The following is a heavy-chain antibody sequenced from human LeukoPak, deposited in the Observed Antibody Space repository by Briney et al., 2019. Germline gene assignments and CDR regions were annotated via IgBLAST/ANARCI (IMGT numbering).Heavy chain of an antibody. V-gene: IGHV4-59*08. CDR2: VNYIGST. D-gene: IGHD1-1*01. Sequence: SETLSLTFTVSAGSVSGYYWTWIRQSPGKGLEWIGYVNYIGSTNYNPSLKSRLTISLDRSKNQFSLKLTSVTAADTAVYYCAKNRFFDNWHRGTDYWGQGALVTVSS. CDR1: AGSVSGYY. J-gene: IGHJ4*02. CDR3: AKNRFFDNWHRGTDY.